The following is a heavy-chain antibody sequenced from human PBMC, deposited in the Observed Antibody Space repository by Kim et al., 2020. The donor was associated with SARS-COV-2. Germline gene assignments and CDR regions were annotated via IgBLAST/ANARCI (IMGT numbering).Heavy chain of an antibody. Sequence: ASVKVSCKASGYTFTSYDINWVRQATGQGLEWMGWMNPNSGNTGYAQKFQGRVTMTRNTSISTAYMELSSLRSEDTAVYYCATMVRGEFAFDIWGQGTMVTVSS. CDR1: GYTFTSYD. D-gene: IGHD3-10*01. V-gene: IGHV1-8*01. CDR2: MNPNSGNT. CDR3: ATMVRGEFAFDI. J-gene: IGHJ3*02.